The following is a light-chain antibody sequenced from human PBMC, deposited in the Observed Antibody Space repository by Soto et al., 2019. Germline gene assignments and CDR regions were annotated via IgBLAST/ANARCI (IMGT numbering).Light chain of an antibody. J-gene: IGKJ1*01. CDR1: QSVSNY. CDR2: AAS. Sequence: EIVLTQSPATLSLSPGERATLSCRASQSVSNYLAWYQHKPGQTPRLLIYAASDRATGVPARFSGSGSGTDFTLTITSLQSEDFAIYFCQQYANRWTFGQGTKVDI. CDR3: QQYANRWT. V-gene: IGKV3-11*01.